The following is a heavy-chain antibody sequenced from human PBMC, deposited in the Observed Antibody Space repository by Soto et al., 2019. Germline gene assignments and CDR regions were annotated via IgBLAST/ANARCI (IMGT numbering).Heavy chain of an antibody. CDR2: ISSSSSTI. CDR1: GFTFSSYS. J-gene: IGHJ5*02. D-gene: IGHD5-18*01. CDR3: ARDPSYEQYNWFDP. V-gene: IGHV3-48*02. Sequence: PVGSLRLSCAASGFTFSSYSMNWVRQAPGKGLGWVSYISSSSSTIYYADSVKGRFTISRDNAKNSLYLQMNSLRDEDTAVYYCARDPSYEQYNWFDPWGQGTLVTVSS.